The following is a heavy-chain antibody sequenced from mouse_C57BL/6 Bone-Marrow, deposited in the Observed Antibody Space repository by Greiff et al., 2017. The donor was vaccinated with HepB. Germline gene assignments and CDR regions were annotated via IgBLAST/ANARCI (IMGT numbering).Heavy chain of an antibody. D-gene: IGHD2-3*01. V-gene: IGHV5-9*01. CDR3: ARHYDGYWYFDV. Sequence: EVKLVESGGGLVKPGGSLKLSCAASGFTFSSYTMSWVRQTPEKRLEWVATISGGGGNTYYPDSVKGRFTISRDNAKNTLYLQMSSLRSEDTALYYCARHYDGYWYFDVWGTGTTVTVSS. CDR2: ISGGGGNT. CDR1: GFTFSSYT. J-gene: IGHJ1*03.